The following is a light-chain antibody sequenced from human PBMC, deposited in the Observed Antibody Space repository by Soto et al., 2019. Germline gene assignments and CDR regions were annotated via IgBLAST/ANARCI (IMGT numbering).Light chain of an antibody. CDR1: SSDVGGYNY. CDR2: EVN. CDR3: NSQTTSGIRV. J-gene: IGLJ1*01. Sequence: QSVLAQPPSASGSPGQSVTISCTGTSSDVGGYNYVSWYQQHPGKAPKLVIFEVNKRPSGVPDRFSGSKSGYTASLTISGLQAEDEADYYCNSQTTSGIRVFGTGTKVTVL. V-gene: IGLV2-8*01.